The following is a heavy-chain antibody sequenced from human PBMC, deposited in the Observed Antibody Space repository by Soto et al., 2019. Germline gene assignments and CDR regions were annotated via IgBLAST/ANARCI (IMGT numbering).Heavy chain of an antibody. CDR2: IYHSGST. D-gene: IGHD1-26*01. V-gene: IGHV4-4*02. Sequence: SETLSLTCTVSGDSISSSNWWSWVRQPPGKGLEWIGEIYHSGSTNYNPSLKSRVTISVDKSKNQFSLKLSSVTAADTAVYYCARFNSGSYYEAFDIWGQGTRVTVSS. J-gene: IGHJ3*02. CDR1: GDSISSSNW. CDR3: ARFNSGSYYEAFDI.